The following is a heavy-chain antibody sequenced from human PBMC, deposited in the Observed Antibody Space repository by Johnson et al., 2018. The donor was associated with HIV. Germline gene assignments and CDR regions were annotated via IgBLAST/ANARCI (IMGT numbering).Heavy chain of an antibody. CDR3: AREGGIAAAGTDAFDI. J-gene: IGHJ3*02. CDR2: INWNGDNT. D-gene: IGHD6-13*01. V-gene: IGHV3-20*04. Sequence: VQLVESGGGVIRPGGSLRLSCTASGFTFDDYGMSWVRQAPGKGLEWVSGINWNGDNTGYTDSLKGRFTISRDNAKNSLYLEMNTVTAEDTAFYYCAREGGIAAAGTDAFDIWGQGTMVTVSS. CDR1: GFTFDDYG.